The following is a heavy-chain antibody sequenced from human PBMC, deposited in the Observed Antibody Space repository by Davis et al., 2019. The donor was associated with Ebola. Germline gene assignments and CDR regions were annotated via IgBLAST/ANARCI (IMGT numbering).Heavy chain of an antibody. J-gene: IGHJ1*01. CDR1: GFTFSSHR. Sequence: GESLKISCAASGFTFSSHRMHWLRQAPGKGLVWVSRIKGDGSSTNYADSVEGRFTISRDNAKSTLYLQLNSLRDEDTAVYYCASGLYDSDGTKLHWGQGTLVTVSS. V-gene: IGHV3-74*01. D-gene: IGHD2-15*01. CDR2: IKGDGSST. CDR3: ASGLYDSDGTKLH.